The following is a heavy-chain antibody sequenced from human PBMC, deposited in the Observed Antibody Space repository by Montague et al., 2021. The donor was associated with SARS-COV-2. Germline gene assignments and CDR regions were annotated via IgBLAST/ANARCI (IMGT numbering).Heavy chain of an antibody. Sequence: SETLSLTCAVSGGSISSSNWWSWVRQPPGKGLEWIGEIYHSGSTNYNPSLKSRVTISVDKSKNQFSLKLSSVTAADTAVYYRARDLFSPYSSGWYADYWGQGTLVTVSS. CDR2: IYHSGST. CDR3: ARDLFSPYSSGWYADY. V-gene: IGHV4-4*02. D-gene: IGHD6-19*01. CDR1: GGSISSSNW. J-gene: IGHJ4*02.